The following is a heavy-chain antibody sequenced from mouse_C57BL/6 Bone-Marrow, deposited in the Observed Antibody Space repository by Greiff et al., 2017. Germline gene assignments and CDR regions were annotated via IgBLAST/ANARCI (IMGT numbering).Heavy chain of an antibody. Sequence: EVPLVESGGGLVQPGGSLKLSCAASGFTFSDYYMYWVRQTPEKRLEWVAYISTGGGSTYYPDTVKGRFTLSRDHAQHILSLQMSSLKYKDTATYYCTRESITAVLATVWYFDVWGTATMVTVAS. V-gene: IGHV5-12*01. D-gene: IGHD1-1*01. CDR2: ISTGGGST. J-gene: IGHJ1*03. CDR1: GFTFSDYY. CDR3: TRESITAVLATVWYFDV.